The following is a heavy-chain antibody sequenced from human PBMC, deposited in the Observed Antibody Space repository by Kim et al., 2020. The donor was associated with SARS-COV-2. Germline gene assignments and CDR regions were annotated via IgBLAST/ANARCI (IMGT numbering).Heavy chain of an antibody. D-gene: IGHD6-13*01. J-gene: IGHJ6*02. Sequence: GGSLRLSCAASGFTFGDYAMHWVRQAPGKGLEWVSGISWNSGSIGYADSVKGRFTISRDNAKNSLYLQMNSLRAEDTALYYCAKDRASSSWVYYYYYGMDVWGQGTTVTVSS. CDR1: GFTFGDYA. CDR2: ISWNSGSI. CDR3: AKDRASSSWVYYYYYGMDV. V-gene: IGHV3-9*01.